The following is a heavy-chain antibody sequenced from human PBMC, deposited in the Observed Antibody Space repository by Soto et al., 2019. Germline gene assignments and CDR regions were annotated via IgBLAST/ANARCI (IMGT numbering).Heavy chain of an antibody. Sequence: GGSLRLSCAASGFTVSSNYMSWVRQAPGKGLEWVSVIYSGGSTYYADSVKGRFTISRDNSKNTLYLQMNSLRAEDTAVYYCASLVGATYYGMDVWGQGTTVTVSS. V-gene: IGHV3-53*01. D-gene: IGHD1-26*01. CDR3: ASLVGATYYGMDV. J-gene: IGHJ6*02. CDR1: GFTVSSNY. CDR2: IYSGGST.